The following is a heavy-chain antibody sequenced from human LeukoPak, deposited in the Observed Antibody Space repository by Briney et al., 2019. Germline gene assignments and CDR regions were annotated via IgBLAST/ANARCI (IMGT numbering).Heavy chain of an antibody. CDR1: GGSISSSSYY. J-gene: IGHJ6*02. Sequence: PSETLSLTCTVSGGSISSSSYYWGWIRQPPGKGLEWIGSIYYSGSTYYNPSLKSRVTISVDTSKNQFSLKLSSVTAADTAVYYCARDHDGSGSYNYYYYGMDVWGQGTTVTVSS. D-gene: IGHD3-10*01. CDR3: ARDHDGSGSYNYYYYGMDV. V-gene: IGHV4-39*07. CDR2: IYYSGST.